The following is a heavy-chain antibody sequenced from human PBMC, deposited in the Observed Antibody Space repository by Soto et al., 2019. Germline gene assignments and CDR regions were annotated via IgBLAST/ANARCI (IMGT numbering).Heavy chain of an antibody. CDR1: GGSIRSSSYY. D-gene: IGHD2-15*01. CDR2: IYYSGST. CDR3: EGYCSGGSCPPVFDY. Sequence: HLPLQASGPGMVKPSGTLSLTCTVSGGSIRSSSYYWGWIRQPPGKWMEWIGSIYYSGSTYYNPSLKSRVIISVDTSRNQFSLKLSSVTAADTAVYYCEGYCSGGSCPPVFDYWGQGTLVTVSS. J-gene: IGHJ4*02. V-gene: IGHV4-39*01.